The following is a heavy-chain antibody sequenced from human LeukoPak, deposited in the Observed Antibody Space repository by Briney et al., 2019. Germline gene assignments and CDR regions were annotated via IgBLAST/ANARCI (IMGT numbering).Heavy chain of an antibody. J-gene: IGHJ4*02. D-gene: IGHD2-15*01. V-gene: IGHV4-59*01. CDR2: IYYSGST. CDR1: GGSISSYY. CDR3: ARAYCSGGSCYSFAY. Sequence: PSETLSLTCTVSGGSISSYYWSWIRQPPGKGLEWIGYIYYSGSTNYNPSLKSRVTISVDTSKNQFSLKLSSVTAADTAVYYCARAYCSGGSCYSFAYWGQGTLVTVSS.